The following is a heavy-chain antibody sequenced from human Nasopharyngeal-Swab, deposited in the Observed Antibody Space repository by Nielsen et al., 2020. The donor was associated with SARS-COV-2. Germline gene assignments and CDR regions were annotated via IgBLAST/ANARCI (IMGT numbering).Heavy chain of an antibody. V-gene: IGHV3-53*04. CDR3: ASINATYSGSYLDY. J-gene: IGHJ4*02. CDR1: GFTVSSNY. CDR2: IYSGSST. Sequence: GESLKISCAASGFTVSSNYMSWVRQAPGKGLEWVSVIYSGSSTYYADSVKGRFTISRHNSKNTLYLQMNSLRAEDTAVYYCASINATYSGSYLDYWGQGTLVTVSS. D-gene: IGHD1-26*01.